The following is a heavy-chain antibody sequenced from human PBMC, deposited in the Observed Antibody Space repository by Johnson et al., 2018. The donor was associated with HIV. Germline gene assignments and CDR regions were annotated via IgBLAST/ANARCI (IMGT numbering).Heavy chain of an antibody. CDR3: AKGYSSSTDAFDI. CDR1: GFTFSSYA. J-gene: IGHJ3*02. Sequence: MQLVESGGGLVQPGGSLRLSCAASGFTFSSYAMHWVRQAPGKGLEYVSAISSNGGSTYYANSVKGRFTISRDNSKNTLYLQMNSLRAEDTAVYYCAKGYSSSTDAFDIWGQGTMVTVSS. D-gene: IGHD6-13*01. V-gene: IGHV3-64*01. CDR2: ISSNGGST.